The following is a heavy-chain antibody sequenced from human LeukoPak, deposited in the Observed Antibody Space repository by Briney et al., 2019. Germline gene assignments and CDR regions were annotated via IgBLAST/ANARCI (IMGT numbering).Heavy chain of an antibody. J-gene: IGHJ4*02. CDR3: ASIYLIVGATTFDY. D-gene: IGHD1-26*01. CDR1: GFTVSSNY. V-gene: IGHV3-7*01. Sequence: GRSLRLSCAASGFTVSSNYMSWVRQAPGKGLEWVANIKQDGSEKYYVDSVKGRFTISRDNAKNSLYLQMNSLRAEDTAVYYCASIYLIVGATTFDYWAQGTLVTVSS. CDR2: IKQDGSEK.